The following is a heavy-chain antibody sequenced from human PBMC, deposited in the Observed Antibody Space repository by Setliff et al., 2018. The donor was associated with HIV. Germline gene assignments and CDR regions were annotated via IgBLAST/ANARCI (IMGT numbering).Heavy chain of an antibody. Sequence: GGSLRLSCAASGFTFSSYWMHWVRQAPGKGLVWVSRINSDGSSTSYADSVKGRFTSSRDNAKNTLYLQMNSLRAEDTAVYYCARAPYSSSSTGFDYWGQGTLVTVSS. V-gene: IGHV3-74*01. D-gene: IGHD6-6*01. J-gene: IGHJ4*02. CDR1: GFTFSSYW. CDR3: ARAPYSSSSTGFDY. CDR2: INSDGSST.